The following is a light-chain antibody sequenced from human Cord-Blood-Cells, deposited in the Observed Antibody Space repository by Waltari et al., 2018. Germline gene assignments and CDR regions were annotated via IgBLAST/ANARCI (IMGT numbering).Light chain of an antibody. CDR3: QQYNNWT. J-gene: IGKJ1*01. CDR1: QRVSSN. CDR2: GAS. Sequence: ELVMTQSPATLSVSPGERATLSCRASQRVSSNLAWYQQKPGQAPGLLIYGASTRATGIPARFSGSGSGTEFTLTISSLQSEDFAVYYCQQYNNWTFGQGTKVEIK. V-gene: IGKV3-15*01.